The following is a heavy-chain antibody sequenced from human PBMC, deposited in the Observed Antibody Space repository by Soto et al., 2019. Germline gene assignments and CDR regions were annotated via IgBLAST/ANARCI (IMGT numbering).Heavy chain of an antibody. D-gene: IGHD6-19*01. V-gene: IGHV1-69*01. J-gene: IGHJ5*02. CDR2: IIPMFGTG. Sequence: QVQLVQSGAEVKKPGSSVRVSCKASGDTSDIFSISWVRQAPGQGLEWMGGIIPMFGTGNYAQKFQGRLTITADESTGTSYMDLKSLRSEDTAVYFCARENRDDNSGWYSSSDWFDPWGQGTLVTVSS. CDR3: ARENRDDNSGWYSSSDWFDP. CDR1: GDTSDIFS.